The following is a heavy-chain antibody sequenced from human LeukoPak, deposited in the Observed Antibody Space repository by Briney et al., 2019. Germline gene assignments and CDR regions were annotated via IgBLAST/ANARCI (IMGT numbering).Heavy chain of an antibody. Sequence: GESLKISCKGSGYSFTSYWIGWVRQMPGKGLEWMGIIYPGDSDTRYSPSFQGRVTISADKSISTAYLQWSSLKASDTAMYYCARSCDILTGYGEDWFDPWGQGTLVTVSS. CDR2: IYPGDSDT. D-gene: IGHD3-9*01. CDR1: GYSFTSYW. CDR3: ARSCDILTGYGEDWFDP. J-gene: IGHJ5*02. V-gene: IGHV5-51*01.